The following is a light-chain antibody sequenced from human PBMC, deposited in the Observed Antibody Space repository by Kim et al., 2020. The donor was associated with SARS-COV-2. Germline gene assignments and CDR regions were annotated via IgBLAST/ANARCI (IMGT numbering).Light chain of an antibody. CDR2: GAS. CDR1: QSVSSGY. V-gene: IGKV3-20*01. J-gene: IGKJ1*01. CDR3: QRYGSSPQT. Sequence: PGERTTLSCRASQSVSSGYLAWYTQKPGPAPRLLFYGASSRATDIPDRCIGSGSGTDFTLTISRLEPEDFAVYYGQRYGSSPQTFGQRTQVDIK.